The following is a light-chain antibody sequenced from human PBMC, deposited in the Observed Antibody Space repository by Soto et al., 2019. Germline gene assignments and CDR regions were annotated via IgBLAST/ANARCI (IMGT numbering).Light chain of an antibody. CDR3: QQYQRYPPS. Sequence: DIQMTQSPSSLSASVGDRVTITCRASHPININLVWFQQKPGKAPKSLIYAATNLQSGVPSRFSGSGGGTDFSLTISSLQHEDVATYYCQQYQRYPPSFGGGTKLEIK. V-gene: IGKV1-16*01. CDR2: AAT. CDR1: HPININ. J-gene: IGKJ4*01.